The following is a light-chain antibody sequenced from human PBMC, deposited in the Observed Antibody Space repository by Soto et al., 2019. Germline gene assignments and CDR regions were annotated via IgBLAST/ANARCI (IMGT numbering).Light chain of an antibody. J-gene: IGLJ2*01. CDR2: DNN. CDR1: SSNIGNNY. V-gene: IGLV1-51*01. Sequence: QSVLTQPPSVSAAPGQRVTISCSGSSSNIGNNYVSWYQQLPGAAHKLLIYDNNERPSGIPDRFSGSKSGTSATLGITGLQTGDEADYYCGTWDSSLTTVLFGGGTKLTVL. CDR3: GTWDSSLTTVL.